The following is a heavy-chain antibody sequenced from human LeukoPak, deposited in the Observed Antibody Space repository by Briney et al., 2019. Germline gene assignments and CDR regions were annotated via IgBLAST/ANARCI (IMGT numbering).Heavy chain of an antibody. CDR2: ISWNSGII. CDR3: AKDRFFYDSGSKAN. D-gene: IGHD3-22*01. J-gene: IGHJ4*02. Sequence: GGSLRLSCVASGFPFDDYGMFWVRQSPGKGLEWVSSISWNSGIIDYADSVKGRFTISRDNAKNSLYLQMNSLRVEDTAFYYCAKDRFFYDSGSKANWGQGTLVTVSS. V-gene: IGHV3-9*01. CDR1: GFPFDDYG.